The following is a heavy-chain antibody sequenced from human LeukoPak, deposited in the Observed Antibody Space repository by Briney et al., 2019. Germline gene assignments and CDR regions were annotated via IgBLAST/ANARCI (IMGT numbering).Heavy chain of an antibody. CDR2: INPNSGDP. Sequence: GASVKVSCKTSGYTFTDSYIHWVRQAPGQGLEWMGRINPNSGDPNYPQKFQGRVTMTRDTSISTAYMELSRLRSDDTAVYYCARGQVATIYYYYYMDVWGKGTTVTVSS. CDR1: GYTFTDSY. V-gene: IGHV1-2*06. D-gene: IGHD5-12*01. CDR3: ARGQVATIYYYYYMDV. J-gene: IGHJ6*03.